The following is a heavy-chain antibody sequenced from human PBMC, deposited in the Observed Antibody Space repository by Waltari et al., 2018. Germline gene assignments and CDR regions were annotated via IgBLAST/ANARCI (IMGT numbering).Heavy chain of an antibody. CDR1: GYTFTSYD. V-gene: IGHV1-8*02. D-gene: IGHD4-17*01. CDR3: ARVPYGDYKNWFDP. Sequence: QVQLVQSGAEVKKPGASVKVSCKASGYTFTSYDINGVRQATGQGLEWMGWMNPNSGNTGYAQKFQGRVTMTRNTSISTAYMELSSLRSEDTAVYYCARVPYGDYKNWFDPWGQGTLVTVSS. J-gene: IGHJ5*02. CDR2: MNPNSGNT.